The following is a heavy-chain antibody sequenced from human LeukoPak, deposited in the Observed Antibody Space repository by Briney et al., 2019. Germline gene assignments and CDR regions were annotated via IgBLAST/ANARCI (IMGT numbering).Heavy chain of an antibody. CDR1: GGSISSSSYY. D-gene: IGHD6-13*01. Sequence: KSSETLSLTCTASGGSISSSSYYWGWIRQPPGKGLEWIGSIYYSGSTYYNPSLKSRVTISVDTSKNQFSLKLSSVTAADTAVYYCASRGQQLVDYWGQGTLVTVSS. V-gene: IGHV4-39*01. J-gene: IGHJ4*02. CDR3: ASRGQQLVDY. CDR2: IYYSGST.